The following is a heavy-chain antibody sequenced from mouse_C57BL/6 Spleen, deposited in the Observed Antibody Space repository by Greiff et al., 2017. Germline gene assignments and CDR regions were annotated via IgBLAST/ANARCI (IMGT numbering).Heavy chain of an antibody. V-gene: IGHV1-15*01. CDR2: IDPETGGT. J-gene: IGHJ3*01. CDR3: TRDRYWFAY. Sequence: QVQLKESGAELVRPGASVTLSCKASGYTFTDYEMHWVKQTPVHGLAWIGAIDPETGGTAYNQKFKGKAILTADKSSSTASMELRSLTSEDSAVYYCTRDRYWFAYWGQGTLVTVSA. CDR1: GYTFTDYE.